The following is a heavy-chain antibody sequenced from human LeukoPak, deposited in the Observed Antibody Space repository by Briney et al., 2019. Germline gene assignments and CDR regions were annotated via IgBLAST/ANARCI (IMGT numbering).Heavy chain of an antibody. V-gene: IGHV1-2*02. J-gene: IGHJ5*02. D-gene: IGHD2-21*01. CDR3: ARSPPVVIATATWFDP. CDR2: ISPNTGGT. CDR1: GYTFTDHN. Sequence: ASVKVSCKASGYTFTDHNIHWVRQAPGQGLEWMGWISPNTGGTNYAQKFQGRVTMTRDTSISTAYMELRGLRSDDTAVYYCARSPPVVIATATWFDPWGQGTLVTVSS.